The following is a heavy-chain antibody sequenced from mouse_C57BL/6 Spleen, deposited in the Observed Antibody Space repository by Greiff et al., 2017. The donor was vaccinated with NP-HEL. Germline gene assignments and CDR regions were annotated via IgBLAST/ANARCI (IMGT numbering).Heavy chain of an antibody. J-gene: IGHJ2*01. CDR1: GYTFTSYW. CDR3: ARGLGQRYYFDY. V-gene: IGHV1-64*01. D-gene: IGHD3-3*01. CDR2: IHPNSGST. Sequence: QVQLQQPGAELVKPGASVKLSCKASGYTFTSYWMHWVKQRPGQGLEWIGMIHPNSGSTNYNEKFKSKATLTVDKSSSTAYMQLSSLTSEDSAVYYCARGLGQRYYFDYWGQGTTLTVSS.